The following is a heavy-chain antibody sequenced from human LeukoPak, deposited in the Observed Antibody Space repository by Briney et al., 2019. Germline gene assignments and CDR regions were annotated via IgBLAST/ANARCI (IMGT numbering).Heavy chain of an antibody. J-gene: IGHJ4*02. V-gene: IGHV3-30*18. D-gene: IGHD3-22*01. CDR3: AKDHWTDSSGPHFDY. CDR2: TSYDGSNE. CDR1: GFTLSGYG. Sequence: PGGSLRLSCATSGFTLSGYGMHWVRQTPGRGLEWVAATSYDGSNEYYADSVKGRFTVSRDNSRDTLYLQMNSLRPEDTAVYYCAKDHWTDSSGPHFDYWGQGTLVTVSS.